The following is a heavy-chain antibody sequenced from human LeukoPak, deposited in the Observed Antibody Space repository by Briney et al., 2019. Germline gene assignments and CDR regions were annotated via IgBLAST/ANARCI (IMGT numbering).Heavy chain of an antibody. V-gene: IGHV5-51*01. CDR3: ARHIPNWNDVAYWFDP. D-gene: IGHD1-1*01. J-gene: IGHJ5*02. CDR1: GYSFTSYW. Sequence: GESLKISCKGSGYSFTSYWIGWVRQMPGKGLEWMGIIYPGDSDTRYSPSFQGQVTISADKSISTAYLQWSSLKASDTAMYYCARHIPNWNDVAYWFDPWGQGTLVTVSS. CDR2: IYPGDSDT.